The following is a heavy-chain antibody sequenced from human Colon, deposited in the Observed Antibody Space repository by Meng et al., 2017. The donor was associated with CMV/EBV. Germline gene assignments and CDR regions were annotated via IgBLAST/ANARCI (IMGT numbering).Heavy chain of an antibody. CDR1: GYSFSSYW. CDR2: IYPGDSDT. J-gene: IGHJ4*02. CDR3: ARLIATTGNYFDY. V-gene: IGHV5-51*01. Sequence: GESLKISCKGSGYSFSSYWIGWVRQMPGKGLEWMGIIYPGDSDTRYSPSIQGQLTMSVDKSLSTAYLQWSSLKASDTAMYFCARLIATTGNYFDYWGQGALVTVSS. D-gene: IGHD6-13*01.